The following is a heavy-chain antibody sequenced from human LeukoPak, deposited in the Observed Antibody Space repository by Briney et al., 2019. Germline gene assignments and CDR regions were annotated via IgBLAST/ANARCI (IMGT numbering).Heavy chain of an antibody. CDR1: GFTFSSYW. CDR2: INSDGSIT. J-gene: IGHJ4*02. Sequence: PGGSLRLSCAASGFTFSSYWMHWVRQAPGKGLVWVSRINSDGSITSYADSVKGRFTISRDNAKNTLYLQMNSLRAEDTAVYYCAREGGWDEGFDYWGQGTLVTVSS. V-gene: IGHV3-74*01. D-gene: IGHD1-26*01. CDR3: AREGGWDEGFDY.